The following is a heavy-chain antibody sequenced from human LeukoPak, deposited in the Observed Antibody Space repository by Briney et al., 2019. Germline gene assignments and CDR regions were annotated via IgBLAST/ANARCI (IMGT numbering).Heavy chain of an antibody. CDR1: GFTVSSNY. V-gene: IGHV3-11*05. D-gene: IGHD5-18*01. CDR2: ISSSSSYT. J-gene: IGHJ3*02. Sequence: GGSLRLSCAASGFTVSSNYMSWIRQAPGKGLEWVSYISSSSSYTNYADSVKGRFTISRDNAKNSLYLQMNSLRAEDTAVYYCARGALGRGYSYGDDAFDIWGQGTMVTVSS. CDR3: ARGALGRGYSYGDDAFDI.